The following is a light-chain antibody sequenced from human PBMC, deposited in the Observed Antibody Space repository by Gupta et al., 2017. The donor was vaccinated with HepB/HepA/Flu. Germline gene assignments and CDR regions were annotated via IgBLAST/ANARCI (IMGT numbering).Light chain of an antibody. V-gene: IGKV3-20*01. CDR1: QNLKTSY. Sequence: EIVLTQSPGTLASSPGERATLSCSASQNLKTSYLAWYQQKPGRAPRLLIYCASSRVTGIPDRFSGSSSGTDFTLTINRLEPEDFAVYYCQQYDTSPQTFGQGTRLEIK. CDR2: CAS. CDR3: QQYDTSPQT. J-gene: IGKJ2*01.